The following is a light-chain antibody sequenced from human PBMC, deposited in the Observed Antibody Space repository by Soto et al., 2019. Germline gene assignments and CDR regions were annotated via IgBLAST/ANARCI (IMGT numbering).Light chain of an antibody. Sequence: QSALTQPASVSGSSGQSITISRTGTSSYVGSYNLVSWYQQHPGKAPKLMIYEVRKRPSGVSTRFSGSKSGNSASLTIFGLPDEDEADYYCCSYAGSSPTDFRPVPKLTV. V-gene: IGLV2-23*02. CDR2: EVR. J-gene: IGLJ1*01. CDR3: CSYAGSSPTD. CDR1: SSYVGSYNL.